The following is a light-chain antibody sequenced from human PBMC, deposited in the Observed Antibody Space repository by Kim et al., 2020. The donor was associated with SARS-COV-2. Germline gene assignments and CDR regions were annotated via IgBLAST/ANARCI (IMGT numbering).Light chain of an antibody. V-gene: IGKV3-15*01. Sequence: VSPGERATLSCRTSQSVSSNLAWYQQKPGQAPRLLIYGASTRATGIPARFSGSESGTEFTLTISSLQSEDFAVYYCQQYNDWPPLTFGGGTKVEI. CDR3: QQYNDWPPLT. CDR2: GAS. J-gene: IGKJ4*01. CDR1: QSVSSN.